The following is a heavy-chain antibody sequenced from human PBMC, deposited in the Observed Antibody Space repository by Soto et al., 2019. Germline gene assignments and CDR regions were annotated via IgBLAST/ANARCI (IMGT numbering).Heavy chain of an antibody. CDR1: GGSISSSSYY. V-gene: IGHV4-39*01. CDR2: IYYSGST. CDR3: ARHLNPIAAAAAYYFDY. D-gene: IGHD6-13*01. Sequence: SETLSLTCTVSGGSISSSSYYWGWIRQPPGKGLEWIGSIYYSGSTYYNPSLKSRVTISVDTSKNQFSLKLSSVTAADTAVYYCARHLNPIAAAAAYYFDYWGQGTLVTVS. J-gene: IGHJ4*02.